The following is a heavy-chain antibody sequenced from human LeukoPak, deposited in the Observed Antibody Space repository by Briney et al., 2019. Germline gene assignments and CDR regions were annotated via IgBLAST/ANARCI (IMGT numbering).Heavy chain of an antibody. CDR2: INPNSGGT. CDR1: GYTFTGYY. J-gene: IGHJ5*02. Sequence: ASVKVSCKASGYTFTGYYMHWVRQAPGQGLEGMGCINPNSGGTNYAQKFQGRVTMTRDTSISTAYMELSRLRSDDTAVYYCARDVGTDYYGSGSYYWFDPWGQGTLVTVSS. V-gene: IGHV1-2*02. CDR3: ARDVGTDYYGSGSYYWFDP. D-gene: IGHD3-10*01.